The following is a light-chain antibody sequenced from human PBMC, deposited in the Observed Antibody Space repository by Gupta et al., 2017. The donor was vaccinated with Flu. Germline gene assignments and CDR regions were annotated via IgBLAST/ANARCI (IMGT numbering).Light chain of an antibody. CDR2: GNK. J-gene: IGLJ1*01. CDR3: QSFDTSLSGRYV. V-gene: IGLV1-40*01. CDR1: SIGAGYD. Sequence: SIGAGYDVHWYRQIPGTAPNLLIHGNKNRPSGVPDRFSGSKSGTSASLAITGLQAEDEADDYCQSFDTSLSGRYVFGTGTKVTVL.